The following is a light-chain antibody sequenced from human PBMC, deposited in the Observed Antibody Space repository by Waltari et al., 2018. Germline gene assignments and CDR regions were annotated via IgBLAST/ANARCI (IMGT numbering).Light chain of an antibody. CDR2: GTS. CDR1: QSIVKS. J-gene: IGKJ1*01. CDR3: QHYVSLPVT. Sequence: CRASQSIVKSLAWYKQKPGQPPRFLIYGTSNRATGIPDRFSGGGSATDFSLTISRLEPEDVAMYYCQHYVSLPVTFGQGTKVEIK. V-gene: IGKV3-20*01.